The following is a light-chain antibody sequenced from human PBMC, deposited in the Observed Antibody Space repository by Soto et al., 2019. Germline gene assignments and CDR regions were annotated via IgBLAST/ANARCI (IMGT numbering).Light chain of an antibody. V-gene: IGKV3D-15*01. J-gene: IGKJ3*01. CDR1: QSVDSN. CDR3: QHYGNSPPSVT. Sequence: EIVMTQSPATLSVSPGDGATLSCRASQSVDSNLAWYQQKPGQTPRLLMYGASTRPTGIPARFSGSGSGTEFTLTIISLRSEDSAVYYCQHYGNSPPSVTFGPGTKVDIK. CDR2: GAS.